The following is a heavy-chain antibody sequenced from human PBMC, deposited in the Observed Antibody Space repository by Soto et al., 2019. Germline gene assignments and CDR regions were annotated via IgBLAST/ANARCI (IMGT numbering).Heavy chain of an antibody. CDR1: GFTFSTYA. CDR3: ARGYSSSWTYNWFDP. CDR2: ISGSPSST. Sequence: GGSLRLSCAASGFTFSTYAMSWVRQTPGKGLEWVSSISGSPSSTYYADSVKGRFTISRDNSKKTLFLQMSSLRAEDTAVYYCARGYSSSWTYNWFDPWGQGTLVTVSS. V-gene: IGHV3-23*01. D-gene: IGHD6-13*01. J-gene: IGHJ5*02.